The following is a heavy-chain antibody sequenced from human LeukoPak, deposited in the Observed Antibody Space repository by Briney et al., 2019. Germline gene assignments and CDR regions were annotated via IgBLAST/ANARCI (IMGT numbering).Heavy chain of an antibody. D-gene: IGHD3-16*01. CDR3: ARVRSSPDDDSDYRSFDH. CDR1: GFTFSSYS. CDR2: INQDEGKT. Sequence: PGASLRLSCAASGFTFSSYSMTWVRQAPGKGLEWMASINQDEGKTYYANSVKGRFTISRDNSKNTLFLQMNSLRAEDTAVYYCARVRSSPDDDSDYRSFDHWGQGALVTVSS. J-gene: IGHJ4*02. V-gene: IGHV3-7*03.